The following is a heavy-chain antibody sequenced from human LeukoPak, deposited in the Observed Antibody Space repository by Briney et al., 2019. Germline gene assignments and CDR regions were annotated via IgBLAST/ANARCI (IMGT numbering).Heavy chain of an antibody. CDR2: FDPEHGET. D-gene: IGHD2-8*01. CDR3: AGSLGYCTSNVCYLKY. CDR1: GYTFTGYY. J-gene: IGHJ4*02. V-gene: IGHV1-24*01. Sequence: ASVKVSCKASGYTFTGYYMHWVRQAPGQGLEWMGGFDPEHGETVYAQKFQGRVTMTEDTSTDTAYMELTSLRSEDTAVYYYAGSLGYCTSNVCYLKYWGQGTLVTVSS.